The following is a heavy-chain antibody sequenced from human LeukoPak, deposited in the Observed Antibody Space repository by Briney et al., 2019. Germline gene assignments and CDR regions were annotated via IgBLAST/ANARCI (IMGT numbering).Heavy chain of an antibody. Sequence: ASVKVSCKASGGTFSSYAISWVRQAPGQGLEWMGRIIPIFGTANYAQKFQGRVTITTDESTSTAYMELSSLRSKDTAVYYCASEMATIISAPDYWGQGTLVTVSS. CDR1: GGTFSSYA. D-gene: IGHD5-24*01. J-gene: IGHJ4*02. CDR3: ASEMATIISAPDY. V-gene: IGHV1-69*05. CDR2: IIPIFGTA.